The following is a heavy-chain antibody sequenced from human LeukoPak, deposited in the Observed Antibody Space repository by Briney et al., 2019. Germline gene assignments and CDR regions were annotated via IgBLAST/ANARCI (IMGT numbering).Heavy chain of an antibody. Sequence: SETLSLTCSVSGGSISSYYWSWIRRPPGKGLEWIGYIYYSGTTNHSPSLKSRVTISVDTSKNQFSLKLSSVTAADTAVYYCARGFGVVTAISNYYYMDVWGKGTTVTVSS. CDR1: GGSISSYY. CDR3: ARGFGVVTAISNYYYMDV. CDR2: IYYSGTT. D-gene: IGHD2-21*02. V-gene: IGHV4-59*01. J-gene: IGHJ6*03.